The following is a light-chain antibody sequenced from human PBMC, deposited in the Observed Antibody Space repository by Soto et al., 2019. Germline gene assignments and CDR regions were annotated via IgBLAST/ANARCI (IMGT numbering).Light chain of an antibody. V-gene: IGKV1-5*01. CDR1: QSISSW. Sequence: DIQMTHSPSTLSASVLDRVTITFRASQSISSWLGWYQQKPGKAPKLLIYDASSLESGVPSRFGGSGSGTEFTLTISSLQPEDFATYYCKQYNTYSKFGQGTKVDIK. CDR2: DAS. CDR3: KQYNTYSK. J-gene: IGKJ1*01.